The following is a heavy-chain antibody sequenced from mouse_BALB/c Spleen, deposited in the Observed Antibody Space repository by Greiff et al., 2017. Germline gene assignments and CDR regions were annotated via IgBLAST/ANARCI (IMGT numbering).Heavy chain of an antibody. CDR2: INPSSGYT. V-gene: IGHV1-4*02. J-gene: IGHJ1*01. CDR1: GYTFTSYT. CDR3: ASPHYGSRQWYFDV. Sequence: QVQLQQSAAELARPGASVKMSCKASGYTFTSYTLHWVKQRPGQGLEWIGYINPSSGYTEYNQKFKDKTTLTADKSSSTAYMQLSSLTSEDSAVYYCASPHYGSRQWYFDVWGAGTTVTVSS. D-gene: IGHD1-1*01.